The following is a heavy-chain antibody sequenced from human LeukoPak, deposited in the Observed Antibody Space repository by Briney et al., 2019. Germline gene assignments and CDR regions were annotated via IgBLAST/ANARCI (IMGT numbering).Heavy chain of an antibody. CDR3: AKVGRVWQWLDYFDY. CDR1: GFTFSSYG. CDR2: ISYDGSNK. D-gene: IGHD6-19*01. V-gene: IGHV3-30*18. J-gene: IGHJ4*02. Sequence: GGSLRLSCAASGFTFSSYGMHRVRQAPGKGLEWVAVISYDGSNKYYADSVKGRFTISRDNSKNTLYLQMNSLRAEDTAVYYCAKVGRVWQWLDYFDYWGQGTLVTVSS.